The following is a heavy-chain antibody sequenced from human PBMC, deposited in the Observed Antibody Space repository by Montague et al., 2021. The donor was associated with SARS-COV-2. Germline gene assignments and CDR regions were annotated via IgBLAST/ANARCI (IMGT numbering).Heavy chain of an antibody. CDR2: INSDGSST. Sequence: SLRLSCAASGFTFSSYWMHWVRQAPGKGLVWVSRINSDGSSTSYADSVEGRFTVSRDNAKNTLYLQVNSLRAEDTAIYYCARERGYSGYVVFGFWGQGILVTVSS. J-gene: IGHJ4*02. D-gene: IGHD5-12*01. CDR1: GFTFSSYW. CDR3: ARERGYSGYVVFGF. V-gene: IGHV3-74*01.